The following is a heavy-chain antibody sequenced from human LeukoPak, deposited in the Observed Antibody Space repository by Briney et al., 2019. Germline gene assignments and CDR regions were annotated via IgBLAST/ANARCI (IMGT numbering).Heavy chain of an antibody. D-gene: IGHD4-17*01. CDR3: ARVAQRHYGDYFDY. J-gene: IGHJ4*02. CDR2: IIPILGIA. CDR1: GGTFSSYA. Sequence: SVKVSCKASGGTFSSYAISWVRQAPGQGLEWMGRIIPILGIANYAQKFQGRVTITADKSTSTAYMELSSLRSEDTAVYYCARVAQRHYGDYFDYWGQGTLVTVSS. V-gene: IGHV1-69*04.